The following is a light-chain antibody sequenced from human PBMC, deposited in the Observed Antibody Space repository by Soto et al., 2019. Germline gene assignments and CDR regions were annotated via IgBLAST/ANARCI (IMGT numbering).Light chain of an antibody. V-gene: IGKV1-9*01. Sequence: IQLTQSPSSLSASVGDRVTITCRASQGISSYLAWYQQKPGQAPKLLIYAASTLQSGVPARFIGSGSGTDFTLTSSRLQPEDFATYYCQQLNSYPRTFGQGTKLEIK. CDR1: QGISSY. CDR3: QQLNSYPRT. CDR2: AAS. J-gene: IGKJ2*01.